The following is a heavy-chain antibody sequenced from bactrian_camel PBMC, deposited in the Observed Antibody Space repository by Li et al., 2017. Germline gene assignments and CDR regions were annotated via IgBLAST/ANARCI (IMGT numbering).Heavy chain of an antibody. CDR1: GSTYSSGC. Sequence: DVQLVESGGGLVQAGGSLRLSCAASGSTYSSGCMGWFRQAPGKLREGVAAIYRGGRTTYYPDSVKGRFAISQDNAENTMYLQMSSLKADDTAMYYCAAGTFGLAAWGCDYWSQGTQVTVS. CDR2: IYRGGRTT. J-gene: IGHJ4*01. CDR3: AAGTFGLAAWGCDY. V-gene: IGHV3S40*01. D-gene: IGHD5*01.